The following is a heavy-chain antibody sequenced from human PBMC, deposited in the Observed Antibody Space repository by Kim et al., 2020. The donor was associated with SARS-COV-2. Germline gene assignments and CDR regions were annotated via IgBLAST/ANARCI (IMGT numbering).Heavy chain of an antibody. V-gene: IGHV3-74*01. CDR2: TT. J-gene: IGHJ4*02. Sequence: TTTYAGSVKSRFTISRDNATNTLYLQMNCLRYEDTAVYYCAIANNHAYDYWGQGTLVTVSS. D-gene: IGHD3-16*01. CDR3: AIANNHAYDY.